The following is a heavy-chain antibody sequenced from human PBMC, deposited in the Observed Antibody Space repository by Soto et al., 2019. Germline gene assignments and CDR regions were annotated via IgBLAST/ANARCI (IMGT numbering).Heavy chain of an antibody. CDR2: IDPSDSYT. Sequence: PGESLKIYCKGSGYSFTSYWISWVRQMPGKGLEWMGRIDPSDSYTNYSPSFQGHVTISADKSISTAYLQWSSLKASDTAVYYCAKEAYCSAGSCLDDAFDIWGQGTMVTVSS. V-gene: IGHV5-10-1*01. J-gene: IGHJ3*02. D-gene: IGHD2-15*01. CDR3: AKEAYCSAGSCLDDAFDI. CDR1: GYSFTSYW.